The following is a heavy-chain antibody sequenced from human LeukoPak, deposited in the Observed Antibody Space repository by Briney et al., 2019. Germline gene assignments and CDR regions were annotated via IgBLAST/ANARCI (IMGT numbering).Heavy chain of an antibody. CDR1: GFIFSNYG. CDR2: VSYDGRNK. D-gene: IGHD4-11*01. CDR3: AKDYGYYSSYYYGMDV. Sequence: PGGSLRLSCTTSGFIFSNYGMHWVRQAPGKGLEWVAVVSYDGRNKYYADSVKGRFTISRDNSKNTLYMQMNSLRAEDTAVYYCAKDYGYYSSYYYGMDVWGQGTTVTVS. V-gene: IGHV3-30*18. J-gene: IGHJ6*02.